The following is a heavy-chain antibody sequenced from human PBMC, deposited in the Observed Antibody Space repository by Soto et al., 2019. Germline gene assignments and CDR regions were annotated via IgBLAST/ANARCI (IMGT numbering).Heavy chain of an antibody. CDR2: ISGSGGST. J-gene: IGHJ6*03. CDR1: GFTFSSYA. D-gene: IGHD3-3*01. CDR3: AKGTASVYVFWSGVTLNYYYYMDV. Sequence: PGGSLRLSCAASGFTFSSYATSWVRQAPGKGLEWVSAISGSGGSTYYADSVKGRFTISRDNSKNTLYLQMNSLRAEDTAVYYCAKGTASVYVFWSGVTLNYYYYMDVWGKGTTVTVSS. V-gene: IGHV3-23*01.